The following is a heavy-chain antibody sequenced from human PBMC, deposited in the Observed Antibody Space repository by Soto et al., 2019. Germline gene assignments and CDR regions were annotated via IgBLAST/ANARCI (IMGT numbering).Heavy chain of an antibody. CDR2: IKQDGSEK. J-gene: IGHJ4*02. V-gene: IGHV3-7*01. D-gene: IGHD5-12*01. CDR1: GFTFSSYW. CDR3: TRETVELATNG. Sequence: EVQLVESGGGLVQPGGSLRLSCAASGFTFSSYWMSWVRQAPGKGLEWVANIKQDGSEKYYVDSVKGRFTISTDNAENSLFLQMSSLSAEDTAVYYCTRETVELATNGWGQGTLVTVSS.